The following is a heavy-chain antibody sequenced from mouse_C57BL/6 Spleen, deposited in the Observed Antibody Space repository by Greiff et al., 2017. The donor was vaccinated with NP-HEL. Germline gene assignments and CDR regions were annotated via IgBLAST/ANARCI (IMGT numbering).Heavy chain of an antibody. V-gene: IGHV2-4*01. CDR1: GFSLTSYG. D-gene: IGHD1-1*01. CDR3: AKSPTVVEGWYFDV. CDR2: IWSGGST. Sequence: VKLMESGPGLVQPSQSLSITCTVSGFSLTSYGVHWVRQPPGKGLEWLGVIWSGGSTDYNAAFISRLSISKDNSKSQVFFKMNSLQADDTAIYYCAKSPTVVEGWYFDVWGTGTTVTVSS. J-gene: IGHJ1*03.